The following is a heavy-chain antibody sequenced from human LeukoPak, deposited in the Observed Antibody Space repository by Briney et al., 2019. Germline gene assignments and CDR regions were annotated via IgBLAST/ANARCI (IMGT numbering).Heavy chain of an antibody. V-gene: IGHV3-23*01. CDR1: GFTFSTFV. Sequence: GGSLRLSCAASGFTFSTFVMTWFRQAPGRGLGWVASILESGARTYYPDSVKGRFTISRDNSKNTLYLQMNSLTAEDTAIYYCARRPVSRTLDYWGQGTLVTVSS. CDR3: ARRPVSRTLDY. CDR2: ILESGART. J-gene: IGHJ4*02.